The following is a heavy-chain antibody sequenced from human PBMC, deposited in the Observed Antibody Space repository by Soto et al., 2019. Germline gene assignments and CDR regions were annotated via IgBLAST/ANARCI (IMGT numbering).Heavy chain of an antibody. J-gene: IGHJ6*02. V-gene: IGHV3-48*03. Sequence: PGGSLRLSCAASGFTFSSYEMNWVRQAPGKGLEWVSYISSSGSTIYYADSVKGRFTISRDNAKNSPYLQMNSLRAEDTAVYYCARDGSSWSYYYYGMDVWGQGTTVTVSS. CDR3: ARDGSSWSYYYYGMDV. D-gene: IGHD6-13*01. CDR2: ISSSGSTI. CDR1: GFTFSSYE.